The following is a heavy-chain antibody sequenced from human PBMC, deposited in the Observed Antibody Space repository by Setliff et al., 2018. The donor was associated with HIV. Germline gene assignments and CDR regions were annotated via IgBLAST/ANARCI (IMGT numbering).Heavy chain of an antibody. CDR2: ISHSGNT. CDR1: GGSISSGSYY. CDR3: AARNSGNPTRHFDY. J-gene: IGHJ4*02. Sequence: SETLSLTCTVSGGSISSGSYYWSWIRQAPGKGLEWIGCISHSGNTNFNPSLNSRVTISVDTSQDQFSLRLTSVTAADAAVYYCAARNSGNPTRHFDYWGQGTLVTVSS. V-gene: IGHV4-61*01. D-gene: IGHD3-10*01.